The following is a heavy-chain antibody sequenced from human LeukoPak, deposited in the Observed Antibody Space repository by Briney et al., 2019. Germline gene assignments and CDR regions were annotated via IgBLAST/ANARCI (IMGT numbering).Heavy chain of an antibody. CDR2: IKKDGTET. J-gene: IGHJ4*02. D-gene: IGHD5/OR15-5a*01. CDR1: GFTFSDYW. Sequence: GGSLRLSCTASGFTFSDYWMTWVRQAPGKGLEWVANIKKDGTETYYVDSVKGRFTVSRESAKNSLYLQMNSLRATDTAVYYCARGGYSVYFFSGDYWGQGTLVTVSS. V-gene: IGHV3-7*01. CDR3: ARGGYSVYFFSGDY.